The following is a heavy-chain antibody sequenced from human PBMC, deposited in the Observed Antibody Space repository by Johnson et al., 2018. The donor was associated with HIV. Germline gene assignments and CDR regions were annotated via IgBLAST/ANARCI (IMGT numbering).Heavy chain of an antibody. CDR3: ARDYREANAFDI. J-gene: IGHJ3*02. CDR2: ISYDGSNK. Sequence: QMLLVESGGGVVQPGTSLRLSCAASGFTFSSYAMHWVRQAPGKGLEWVAVISYDGSNKYYADSVKGRFTISRDNSKNTLYLQMNSLRAEDTAVYYCARDYREANAFDIWGQGTMVTVSS. V-gene: IGHV3-30*04. D-gene: IGHD1-26*01. CDR1: GFTFSSYA.